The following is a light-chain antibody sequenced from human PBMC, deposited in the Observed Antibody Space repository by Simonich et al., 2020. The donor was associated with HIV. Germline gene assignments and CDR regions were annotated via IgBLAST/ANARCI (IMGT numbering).Light chain of an antibody. V-gene: IGKV4-1*01. Sequence: DIVMTQSPDSLAVSLGERATINCKSSQSVLYSSNNKNYLAWYQQKPGQSPKLLIYWASTREDGVPDRFSGSVSGTDFTLTISSLQAEDVAVYYCQQYYSTPITFGQGTRLGIK. CDR2: WAS. CDR1: QSVLYSSNNKNY. CDR3: QQYYSTPIT. J-gene: IGKJ5*01.